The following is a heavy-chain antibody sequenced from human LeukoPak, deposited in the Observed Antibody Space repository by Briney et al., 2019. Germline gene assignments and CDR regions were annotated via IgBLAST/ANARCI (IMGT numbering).Heavy chain of an antibody. D-gene: IGHD6-6*01. CDR1: GFTFSGYD. CDR3: ARGSSNVAARNNWFDP. CDR2: ISGSSSYI. V-gene: IGHV3-21*01. J-gene: IGHJ5*02. Sequence: GGSLGLSCAASGFTFSGYDMNWVRQAPGKGLEWVSSISGSSSYIYYADSMKGRFTISRDNGKNSLYLQMNSLRAEDTAVYFCARGSSNVAARNNWFDPWGQGTLVTVSS.